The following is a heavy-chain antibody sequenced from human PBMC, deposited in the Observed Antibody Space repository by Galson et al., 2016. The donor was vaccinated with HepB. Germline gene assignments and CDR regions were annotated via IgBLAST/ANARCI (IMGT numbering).Heavy chain of an antibody. CDR3: AKRSWGLPSPGGAMDV. V-gene: IGHV3-23*01. Sequence: CAASGFTFSSYGMSWVRQAPGKGLEWVSSIGGSGVTTKYEDSVKGRFTISRDNSKNTLYLQMNSLRAEDAAVYYCAKRSWGLPSPGGAMDVWGQGTTVTVSS. CDR1: GFTFSSYG. J-gene: IGHJ6*02. CDR2: IGGSGVTT. D-gene: IGHD3-10*01.